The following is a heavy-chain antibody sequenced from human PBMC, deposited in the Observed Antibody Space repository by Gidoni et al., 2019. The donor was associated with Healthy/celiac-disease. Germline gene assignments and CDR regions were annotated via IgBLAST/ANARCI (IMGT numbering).Heavy chain of an antibody. J-gene: IGHJ3*02. D-gene: IGHD1-20*01. CDR3: ARGPRYNWNNPDAFDI. Sequence: QVQLQESGPGLVKPSQTLSLTCTVSGGSISNGGYHWSWIRQHPGKGLEWIGYIYYSGSTYYNPSLKSRVTISVDTSKNQFSLKLSSVTAADTAVYYCARGPRYNWNNPDAFDIWGQGTMVTVSS. CDR2: IYYSGST. CDR1: GGSISNGGYH. V-gene: IGHV4-31*03.